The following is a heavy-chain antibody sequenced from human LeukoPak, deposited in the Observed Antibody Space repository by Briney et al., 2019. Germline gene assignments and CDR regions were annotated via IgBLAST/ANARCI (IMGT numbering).Heavy chain of an antibody. D-gene: IGHD4-11*01. CDR1: GYSFTSYW. V-gene: IGHV5-10-1*01. Sequence: GESLKISCKGSGYSFTSYWISWVRQMPGKGLEWMGRIDPSDSYTNYSPSFQGHGTISADKSISTAYLQWSSLKASDTAMYYCARDYSNYVNWFDPWGQGTLVTVSS. J-gene: IGHJ5*02. CDR2: IDPSDSYT. CDR3: ARDYSNYVNWFDP.